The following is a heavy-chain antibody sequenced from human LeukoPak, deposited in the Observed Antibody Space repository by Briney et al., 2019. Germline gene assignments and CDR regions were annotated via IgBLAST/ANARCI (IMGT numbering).Heavy chain of an antibody. Sequence: ASVKVSCKASGGTFSSYAISWVRQAPGQGLEWMGWINPNSGGTNYAQKFQGRVTMTRDTSISTAYMELSRLRSDDTAVYYCARVPRTSQRYFDWLLDSYYFDYWGQGTLVTVSS. CDR1: GGTFSSYA. D-gene: IGHD3-9*01. V-gene: IGHV1-2*02. J-gene: IGHJ4*02. CDR3: ARVPRTSQRYFDWLLDSYYFDY. CDR2: INPNSGGT.